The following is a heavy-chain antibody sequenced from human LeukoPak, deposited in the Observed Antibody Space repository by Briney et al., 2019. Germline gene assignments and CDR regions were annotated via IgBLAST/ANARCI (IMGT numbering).Heavy chain of an antibody. CDR2: IYYSGST. Sequence: SETLSLTCTVSGGSISSSSYYWGWIRQPPGKGLEWIGSIYYSGSTYYNPSLKSRVTISVDTSKNQFSLKLSSVTAADTAVYYCARSRDYPSGFDYWGQGTLVTVSS. V-gene: IGHV4-39*07. J-gene: IGHJ4*02. CDR3: ARSRDYPSGFDY. CDR1: GGSISSSSYY. D-gene: IGHD4-17*01.